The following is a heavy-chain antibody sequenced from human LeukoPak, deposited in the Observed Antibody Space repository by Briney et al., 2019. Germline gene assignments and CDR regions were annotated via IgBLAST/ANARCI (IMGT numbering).Heavy chain of an antibody. CDR2: ISSSGSTI. Sequence: GGSLRLSCAASGFTFSDYYMSWIRQAPGKGLEWVSYISSSGSTIYYADSVKGRFTISSDNAKNSLYLQMNSLRAEDTAVYYCASPPLSGSGSSRYYYMDVWGKGTTVTISS. J-gene: IGHJ6*03. CDR1: GFTFSDYY. CDR3: ASPPLSGSGSSRYYYMDV. D-gene: IGHD3-10*01. V-gene: IGHV3-11*04.